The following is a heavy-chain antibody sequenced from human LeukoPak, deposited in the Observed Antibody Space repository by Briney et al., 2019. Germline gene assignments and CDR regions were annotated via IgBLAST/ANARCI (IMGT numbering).Heavy chain of an antibody. CDR2: IYYSGST. J-gene: IGHJ4*02. D-gene: IGHD6-13*01. Sequence: PSETLSLTCAVSGGSISSGGYSWSWIRQPPGMGLEWIGYIYYSGSTYYNPSLKSRVTISVDTSKTQFSLKLSSVTAADTAVYYCARIQQGVCFDYWGQGTLVTVSS. CDR1: GGSISSGGYS. V-gene: IGHV4-30-4*07. CDR3: ARIQQGVCFDY.